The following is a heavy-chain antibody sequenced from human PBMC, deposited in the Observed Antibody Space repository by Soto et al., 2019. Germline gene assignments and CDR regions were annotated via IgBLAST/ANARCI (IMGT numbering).Heavy chain of an antibody. J-gene: IGHJ4*02. V-gene: IGHV3-48*01. CDR1: GFTFSSYI. Sequence: GGSLRLSCAASGFTFSSYIMNWVRQAPGKGLEWVAVICSRRSTIYYADSVKGRFTISRDNSKNTLYLQMNSLRAEDTAVYYCAKASRDIVGPPNDYWGQGTLVTVSS. D-gene: IGHD2-15*01. CDR2: ICSRRSTI. CDR3: AKASRDIVGPPNDY.